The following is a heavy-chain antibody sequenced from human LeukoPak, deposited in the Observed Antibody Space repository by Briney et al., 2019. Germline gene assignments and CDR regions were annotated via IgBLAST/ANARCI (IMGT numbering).Heavy chain of an antibody. J-gene: IGHJ6*03. V-gene: IGHV3-30*02. Sequence: GRSLRLSCAASGVTFSSYAMHWVRQAPGKGLEWGAFIRYNGNNQYYADSVKGRFTISRDNSKNTLYLQMNSLKGDDTAVYYCAKDSAFYYIDVWGKGTTVIISS. CDR2: IRYNGNNQ. CDR3: AKDSAFYYIDV. CDR1: GVTFSSYA. D-gene: IGHD3-10*01.